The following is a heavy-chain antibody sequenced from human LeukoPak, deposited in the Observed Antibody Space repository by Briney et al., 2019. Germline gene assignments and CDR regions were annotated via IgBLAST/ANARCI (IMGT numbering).Heavy chain of an antibody. J-gene: IGHJ4*02. Sequence: ASVKVSCKSSGYTFTNYFIHWMRQARGQGLEWMGWLNPNSGATNYAQKFQGRVTMTRDTSINTAYLEVNRLTSDDTAVYYCARDARPTNFEYWGQGTLVTVSS. CDR3: ARDARPTNFEY. CDR1: GYTFTNYF. CDR2: LNPNSGAT. V-gene: IGHV1-2*02.